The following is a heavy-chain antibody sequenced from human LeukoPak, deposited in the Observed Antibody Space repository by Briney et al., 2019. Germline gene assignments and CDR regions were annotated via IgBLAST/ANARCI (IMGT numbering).Heavy chain of an antibody. Sequence: GGSLRLSCAASGFTFSSYGMHWVRQAPGKGLEWVAFIRYDGSNKYYADSVKGRFTISRDNSKNTLYLQMNSLRAEDTAVYYCAKGGTVTPYYMDVWGKGTTVTVSS. V-gene: IGHV3-30*02. CDR3: AKGGTVTPYYMDV. D-gene: IGHD4-11*01. CDR2: IRYDGSNK. CDR1: GFTFSSYG. J-gene: IGHJ6*03.